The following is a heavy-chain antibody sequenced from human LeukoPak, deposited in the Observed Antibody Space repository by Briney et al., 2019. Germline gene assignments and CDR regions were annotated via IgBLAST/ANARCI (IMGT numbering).Heavy chain of an antibody. CDR1: GYTFTSYG. D-gene: IGHD6-13*01. J-gene: IGHJ4*02. V-gene: IGHV1-18*01. CDR2: ISAYNGNT. Sequence: ASVKVSCKASGYTFTSYGISWVRQAPGQGLEWMGWISAYNGNTNYAQKLQGRVTMTTDTSTNTAYMELRSLRSDNTAVYYCARDRGRSSWPYYFDYWGQGTLVTVSS. CDR3: ARDRGRSSWPYYFDY.